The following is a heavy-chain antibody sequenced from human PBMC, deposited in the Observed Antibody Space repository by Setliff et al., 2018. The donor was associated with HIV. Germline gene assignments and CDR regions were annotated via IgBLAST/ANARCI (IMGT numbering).Heavy chain of an antibody. D-gene: IGHD3-10*01. CDR1: GGSFSNYA. CDR3: ARGRYYDSGTYFTET. CDR2: FVPMFGSA. V-gene: IGHV1-69*13. Sequence: GASVKVSCKASGGSFSNYAFSWVRQAPGQGLEWMGGFVPMFGSANYAQKFQGRLTITADESTTTVYMELSRFRSEGTAVYYCARGRYYDSGTYFTETWGQGTLVTVSS. J-gene: IGHJ5*02.